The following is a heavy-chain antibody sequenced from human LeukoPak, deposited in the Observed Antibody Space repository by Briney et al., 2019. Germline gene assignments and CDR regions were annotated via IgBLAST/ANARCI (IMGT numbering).Heavy chain of an antibody. CDR3: ARDCWGIKVMDGFDN. D-gene: IGHD2-8*01. Sequence: GGSLRLSCTASGFIFSSYYMSWVRQAPGKGVEWVAYIKQDGSEKKYVDSVKGRFTISRDNAKNSLYLQTNSLRAEDTAVYYCARDCWGIKVMDGFDNWGQGTLVTVSS. V-gene: IGHV3-7*01. J-gene: IGHJ4*02. CDR2: IKQDGSEK. CDR1: GFIFSSYY.